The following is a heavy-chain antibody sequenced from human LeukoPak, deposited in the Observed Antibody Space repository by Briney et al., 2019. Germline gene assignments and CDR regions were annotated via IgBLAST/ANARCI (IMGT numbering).Heavy chain of an antibody. D-gene: IGHD5-24*01. CDR3: ARIRDGYNDAYDL. CDR2: INPDGGNT. CDR1: GYTFTNSY. V-gene: IGHV1-46*01. J-gene: IGHJ3*01. Sequence: GASVKVSCKASGYTFTNSYIHWVRQAPGQVLEWMGLINPDGGNTNYAQNFQGRVTLTRDTSTSTVYMELSSLRSVDTAIYYCARIRDGYNDAYDLWGQGTVVTVPS.